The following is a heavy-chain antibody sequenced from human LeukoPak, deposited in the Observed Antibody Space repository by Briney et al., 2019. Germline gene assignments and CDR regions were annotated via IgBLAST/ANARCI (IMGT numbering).Heavy chain of an antibody. J-gene: IGHJ4*02. CDR3: ARVSPTEQVFDY. Sequence: GASVKVSCKASGGTFSSYAISWVRQAPGQGREWMGGIIPIFGTANYAQKFQGRVTITPDESTSTAYMELSSLRSEDTAVYYCARVSPTEQVFDYWGQGTLVTVSS. V-gene: IGHV1-69*01. CDR1: GGTFSSYA. D-gene: IGHD1/OR15-1a*01. CDR2: IIPIFGTA.